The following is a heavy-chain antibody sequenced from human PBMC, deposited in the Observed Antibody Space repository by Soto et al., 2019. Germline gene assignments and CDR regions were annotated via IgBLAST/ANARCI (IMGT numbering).Heavy chain of an antibody. D-gene: IGHD5-12*01. CDR1: GFTFSSYG. CDR3: AKDLHTRPRAVSGLGVDY. J-gene: IGHJ4*02. V-gene: IGHV3-30*18. Sequence: GGSLRLSCAASGFTFSSYGMHWVRQAPGKGLEWVAVISYDGSNKYYADSVKGRFTISRDNSKNTLYLQMNSLRAEDTAVYYCAKDLHTRPRAVSGLGVDYWGQGTLVTVSS. CDR2: ISYDGSNK.